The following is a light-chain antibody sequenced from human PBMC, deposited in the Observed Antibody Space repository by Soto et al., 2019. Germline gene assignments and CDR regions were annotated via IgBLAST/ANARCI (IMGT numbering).Light chain of an antibody. CDR1: SSDVGGYNF. Sequence: QSALTQPPSVSGSPGQSITISCTGTSSDVGGYNFVSWFQQHPGKAPKLMIYEVTNRPSGVSNRFSGSKSGNTASLTISRLQAEDEADYYCSSYATSRDVFFGGGTKLTVL. CDR2: EVT. J-gene: IGLJ2*01. V-gene: IGLV2-14*01. CDR3: SSYATSRDVF.